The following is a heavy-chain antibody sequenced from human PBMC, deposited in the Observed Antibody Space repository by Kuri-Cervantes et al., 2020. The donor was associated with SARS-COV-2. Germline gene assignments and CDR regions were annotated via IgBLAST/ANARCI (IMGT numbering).Heavy chain of an antibody. J-gene: IGHJ6*03. CDR1: GYSFTSYY. D-gene: IGHD5-12*01. CDR2: INVNNRAT. V-gene: IGHV1-2*02. CDR3: ARDSVATIEGYYYYYMDV. Sequence: ASVKVSCKASGYSFTSYYINWVRQAPGQGLEWMGWINVNNRATSYAQKFQGRVTMTRDTSISTAYMELSRLRSDDTAVYYCARDSVATIEGYYYYYMDVWGKGTTVTVSS.